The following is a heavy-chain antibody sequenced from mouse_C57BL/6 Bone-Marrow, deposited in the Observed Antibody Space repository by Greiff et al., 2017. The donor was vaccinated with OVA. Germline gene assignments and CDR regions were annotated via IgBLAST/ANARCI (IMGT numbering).Heavy chain of an antibody. Sequence: DVKLVESGGGLVQPGESLKLSCESNESEFPSHDMSWVRKPPEKRLELVAAINSDGGSTYYPDTMERRFIISRDKTKKTVYLQMSSLRSEDTAVYYCATIVTTQFAYWGQGTLVTVAA. CDR3: ATIVTTQFAY. CDR1: ESEFPSHD. CDR2: INSDGGST. D-gene: IGHD2-5*01. V-gene: IGHV5-2*03. J-gene: IGHJ3*01.